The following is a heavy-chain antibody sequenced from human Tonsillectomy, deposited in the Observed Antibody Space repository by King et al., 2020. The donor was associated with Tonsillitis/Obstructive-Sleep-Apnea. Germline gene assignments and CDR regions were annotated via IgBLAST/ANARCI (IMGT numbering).Heavy chain of an antibody. CDR3: TNDITYYGSGSYYNY. V-gene: IGHV3-43*02. Sequence: VQLVESGGGVVQPGGSLRLSCAASGFTFDDYAMHWVRQAPGKGLEWVSLISGDGGSTYYADSVKGRFTISRDNSKNSLYLQMNSLRTEDTALYYCTNDITYYGSGSYYNYWGQGTLVTVSS. D-gene: IGHD3-10*01. CDR1: GFTFDDYA. CDR2: ISGDGGST. J-gene: IGHJ4*02.